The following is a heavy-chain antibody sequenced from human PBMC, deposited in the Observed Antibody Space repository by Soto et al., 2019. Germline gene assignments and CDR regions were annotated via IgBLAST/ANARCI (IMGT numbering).Heavy chain of an antibody. Sequence: PSETLSLTCAVYGGSFSGYYWSWIRQPPGKGLEWIGEINHSGSTNYNPSLKSRVTISVDTSKNQFSLKLSSVTAADTAAYYCARGAQQRLFDYWGQGTLVTVS. CDR3: ARGAQQRLFDY. CDR1: GGSFSGYY. V-gene: IGHV4-34*01. CDR2: INHSGST. D-gene: IGHD1-1*01. J-gene: IGHJ4*02.